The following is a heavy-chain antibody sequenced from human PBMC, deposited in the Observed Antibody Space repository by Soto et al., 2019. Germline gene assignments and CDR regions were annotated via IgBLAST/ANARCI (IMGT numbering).Heavy chain of an antibody. CDR3: ARDHRPGITMVRGPIDY. J-gene: IGHJ4*02. CDR2: IWYDGSNK. D-gene: IGHD3-10*01. Sequence: QVQLVESGGGVVQPGRSLRLSCAASGFTFSSYGMHWVRQAPGKGLEGVAVIWYDGSNKYYADSVKGRFTISRDNSKNTLYLQMNSLRAEDTAVYYCARDHRPGITMVRGPIDYWGQGTLVTVSS. CDR1: GFTFSSYG. V-gene: IGHV3-33*01.